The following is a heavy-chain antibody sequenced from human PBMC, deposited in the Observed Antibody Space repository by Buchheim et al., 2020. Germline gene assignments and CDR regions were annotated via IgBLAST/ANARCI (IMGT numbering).Heavy chain of an antibody. CDR2: IDPSGGST. D-gene: IGHD2-15*01. V-gene: IGHV1-46*01. Sequence: QVQLVQSGAEVKNPGASVKVSCKTSGYTFTSYSVHWVRQAPAQGLEWMGIIDPSGGSTTYAQKFQGRVTMTRDTSTSTVYMELSSLRSEDTAVYYCARGYCSGGGCYSPDLDYWGQGTL. CDR3: ARGYCSGGGCYSPDLDY. J-gene: IGHJ4*02. CDR1: GYTFTSYS.